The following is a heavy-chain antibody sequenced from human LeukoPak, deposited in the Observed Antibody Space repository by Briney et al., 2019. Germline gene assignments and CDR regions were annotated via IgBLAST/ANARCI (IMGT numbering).Heavy chain of an antibody. CDR1: GGSISSSSYY. CDR3: ARRRKSSSWSLGGRFDY. CDR2: IYYSGST. D-gene: IGHD6-13*01. J-gene: IGHJ4*02. V-gene: IGHV4-39*01. Sequence: PSETLSLTCTVSGGSISSSSYYWGWIRQPPGKGLEWIGSIYYSGSTYYNPSLKSRVTISVDTSKNQFSLKLSSVTAADTAVYYCARRRKSSSWSLGGRFDYWGQGTLVTVSS.